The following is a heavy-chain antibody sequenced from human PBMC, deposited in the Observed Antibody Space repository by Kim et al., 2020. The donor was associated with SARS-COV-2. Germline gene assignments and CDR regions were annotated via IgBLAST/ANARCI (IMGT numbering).Heavy chain of an antibody. CDR3: AKDFGVGDYYDSSGYGDS. V-gene: IGHV3-33*06. CDR1: GFTFSSYG. CDR2: IWYDGSKK. D-gene: IGHD3-22*01. Sequence: GGSLRLSCAASGFTFSSYGMHWVRQAPGKGLEWVALIWYDGSKKYYADSVKGRFTISRDNSKNTLYLQMNSLRAEDTAVYYCAKDFGVGDYYDSSGYGDSWGQGTLVTVSS. J-gene: IGHJ4*02.